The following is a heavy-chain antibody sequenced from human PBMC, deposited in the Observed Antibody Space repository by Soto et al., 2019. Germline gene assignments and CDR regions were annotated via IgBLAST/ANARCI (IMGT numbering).Heavy chain of an antibody. CDR3: ARGPHLSNTLTVTWFRP. CDR1: GYTFTDYD. J-gene: IGHJ5*02. V-gene: IGHV1-8*01. CDR2: MNANSGIT. D-gene: IGHD4-17*01. Sequence: QVQLVQSEAEVKKPGASVKVSCKASGYTFTDYDINRVRQAPGQGLEWMGWMNANSGITAYPRKFQGRLAMTGDTSIRTAYMELNILTSEDTAVDYGARGPHLSNTLTVTWFRPWGQGTLVTVSS.